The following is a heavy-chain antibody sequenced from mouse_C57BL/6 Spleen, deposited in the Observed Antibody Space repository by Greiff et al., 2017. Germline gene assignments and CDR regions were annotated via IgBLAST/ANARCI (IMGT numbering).Heavy chain of an antibody. CDR2: ISNGGGST. V-gene: IGHV5-12*01. CDR1: GFTFSDYY. Sequence: EVMLVESGGGLVQPGGSLKLSCAASGFTFSDYYMYWVRQTPEKRLEWVAYISNGGGSTYYPDTVKGRFTISRDNAKNTLYLQMSRLKSEDTAMYYCARHGDGYSLDYWGQGTTLTVSS. J-gene: IGHJ2*01. CDR3: ARHGDGYSLDY. D-gene: IGHD2-3*01.